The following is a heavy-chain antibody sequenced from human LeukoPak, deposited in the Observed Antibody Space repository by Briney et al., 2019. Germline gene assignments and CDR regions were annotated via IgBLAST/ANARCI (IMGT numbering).Heavy chain of an antibody. J-gene: IGHJ4*02. CDR1: GFTFSSYG. V-gene: IGHV3-30*02. D-gene: IGHD4-23*01. CDR2: IRYDGSNK. Sequence: PGGSLRLSCAASGFTFSSYGMHWVRQAPGKGLEWVAFIRYDGSNKYYADSVKGRFTISRDNSKNTLYLQMNSLRAEDTAVYYCAKVTTVAPDFDYWGQGTLVTVSS. CDR3: AKVTTVAPDFDY.